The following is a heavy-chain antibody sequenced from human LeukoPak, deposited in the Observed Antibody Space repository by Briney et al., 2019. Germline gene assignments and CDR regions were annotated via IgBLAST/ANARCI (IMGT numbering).Heavy chain of an antibody. CDR2: INPDTGAT. V-gene: IGHV1-2*02. CDR1: GYSFTDYY. J-gene: IGHJ5*02. CDR3: ASGIASVGDPDDLMWFGP. D-gene: IGHD1-26*01. Sequence: ASVKVSCKTSGYSFTDYYLHWVRQAPGQGPEWMGWINPDTGATHYSQKFQGRVTMTRDTSISTAYMELTSLRSDDTAVYYCASGIASVGDPDDLMWFGPWGQGTLATVSS.